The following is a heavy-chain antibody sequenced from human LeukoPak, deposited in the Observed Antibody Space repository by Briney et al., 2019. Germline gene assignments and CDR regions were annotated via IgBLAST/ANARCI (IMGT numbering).Heavy chain of an antibody. D-gene: IGHD3-16*01. CDR2: IKDDGSEK. Sequence: GGSLRFSCAASGFTFSDCWMSWVRQTPGKGLEWVANIKDDGSEKYYVDSVKGRFTISRDNAKNSLYLQMNSLRAEDTAVYYCVRRGNRWGDYWGQGTQVTVSS. J-gene: IGHJ4*02. CDR3: VRRGNRWGDY. CDR1: GFTFSDCW. V-gene: IGHV3-7*01.